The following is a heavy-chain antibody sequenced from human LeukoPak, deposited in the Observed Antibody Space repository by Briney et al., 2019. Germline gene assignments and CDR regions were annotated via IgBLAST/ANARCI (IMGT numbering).Heavy chain of an antibody. D-gene: IGHD6-13*01. CDR2: IWFEGTNK. Sequence: GRSLRLSCAASGFTFGTYGMHWVRQSPGRGLEWVAVIWFEGTNKYYGASVKGRFTISRDNSKNPLYLQMNSLRAEDTAVYYCARSGSTFSSSDYWGQGTLVTVSS. J-gene: IGHJ4*02. CDR1: GFTFGTYG. CDR3: ARSGSTFSSSDY. V-gene: IGHV3-33*01.